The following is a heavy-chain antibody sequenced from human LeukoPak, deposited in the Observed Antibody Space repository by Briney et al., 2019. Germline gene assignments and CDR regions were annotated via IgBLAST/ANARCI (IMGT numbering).Heavy chain of an antibody. CDR2: ISSSSSYI. D-gene: IGHD2-15*01. Sequence: GGSLRLSCAASGFTFSSYSMNWVRQAPGKGLEWVSSISSSSSYIYYADSVKGRFTISRDNAKNSLYPQMNSLRAEDTAMYYCARAITTKGRIVARRFDPWGQGTLVTVSS. J-gene: IGHJ5*02. CDR3: ARAITTKGRIVARRFDP. V-gene: IGHV3-21*01. CDR1: GFTFSSYS.